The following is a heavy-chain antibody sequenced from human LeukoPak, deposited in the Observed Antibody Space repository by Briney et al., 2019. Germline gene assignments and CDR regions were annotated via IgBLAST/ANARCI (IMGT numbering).Heavy chain of an antibody. CDR3: ARTRYTSGYYYVDS. CDR1: GGSISSYY. V-gene: IGHV4-59*08. Sequence: SETLSLTCTVSGGSISSYYWSWIRQPPGKGLEWIGYIYYSGSTNYNPSLKSRVTISVDTSKNQFSLKLSSVTAADTAVYYCARTRYTSGYYYVDSWGQGTLVTVSS. D-gene: IGHD3-22*01. J-gene: IGHJ4*02. CDR2: IYYSGST.